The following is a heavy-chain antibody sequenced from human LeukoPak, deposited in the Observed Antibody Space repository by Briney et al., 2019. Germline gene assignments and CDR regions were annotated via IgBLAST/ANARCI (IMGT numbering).Heavy chain of an antibody. Sequence: SETLSVTCAVYGGSFSGSYWSWIRQPPGKGLEWIGEINHSGSTNYNPSLKSRVTISVDTSKNQFSLKLSSVTAADTAAYYCGRGRSVSARALAYWGQGTLVTVSS. CDR3: GRGRSVSARALAY. CDR2: INHSGST. J-gene: IGHJ4*02. CDR1: GGSFSGSY. V-gene: IGHV4-34*01. D-gene: IGHD1-1*01.